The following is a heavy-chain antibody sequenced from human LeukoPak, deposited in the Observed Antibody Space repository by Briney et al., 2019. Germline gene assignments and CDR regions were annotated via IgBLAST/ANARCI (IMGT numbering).Heavy chain of an antibody. CDR3: ARHWDYVPHHQPIDY. CDR2: INPNSGGT. J-gene: IGHJ4*02. Sequence: ASVKVSCKVAGYRLTELSMHWVRQAPGQGLEWMGWINPNSGGTNYAQKFQGRVTMTRDTSISTAYMELSRLRSDDTAVYFCARHWDYVPHHQPIDYWGQGTLVTVSS. D-gene: IGHD1-7*01. V-gene: IGHV1-2*02. CDR1: GYRLTELS.